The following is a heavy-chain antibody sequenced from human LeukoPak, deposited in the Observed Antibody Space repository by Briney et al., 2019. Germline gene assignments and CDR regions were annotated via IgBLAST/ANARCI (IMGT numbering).Heavy chain of an antibody. D-gene: IGHD3-22*01. CDR2: INWNGGST. J-gene: IGHJ6*04. CDR3: ASGYYYDSSGYYPPLMDV. V-gene: IGHV3-20*04. Sequence: SGGSLRLSCAASGFTFDDYGMSWVRQAPGKGLEWVSGINWNGGSTGYADSVKGRFTISRDNAKNSLYLQMNSLRAEDTALYYCASGYYYDSSGYYPPLMDVWGKGTTVTVSS. CDR1: GFTFDDYG.